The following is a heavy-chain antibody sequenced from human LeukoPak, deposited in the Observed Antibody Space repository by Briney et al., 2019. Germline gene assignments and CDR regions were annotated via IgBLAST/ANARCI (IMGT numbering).Heavy chain of an antibody. CDR2: IWYDGSNK. Sequence: GGSLRLSCAASGFTFSSYSMNWVRQAPGKGLEWVAVIWYDGSNKYHADSVKGRFTISRDNSKNTLYLQMNSLRAEDTAVYYCARDGGAFDIWGQGTMVTVSS. V-gene: IGHV3-33*08. CDR1: GFTFSSYS. D-gene: IGHD3-16*01. J-gene: IGHJ3*02. CDR3: ARDGGAFDI.